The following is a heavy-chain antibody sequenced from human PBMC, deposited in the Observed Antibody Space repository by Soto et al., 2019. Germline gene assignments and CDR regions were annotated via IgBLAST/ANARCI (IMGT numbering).Heavy chain of an antibody. V-gene: IGHV3-7*03. J-gene: IGHJ4*02. D-gene: IGHD2-15*01. Sequence: PGGSLRLSCAASGFTFSSNWMNWVRQAPGKGLEWVANIKQDGSEKYYVDSVKGRFTISRDNAKNSLLLQMNILRVEDTAVYYCAIDLGYCSGGTCYSVLDYWGQGALVTVS. CDR3: AIDLGYCSGGTCYSVLDY. CDR1: GFTFSSNW. CDR2: IKQDGSEK.